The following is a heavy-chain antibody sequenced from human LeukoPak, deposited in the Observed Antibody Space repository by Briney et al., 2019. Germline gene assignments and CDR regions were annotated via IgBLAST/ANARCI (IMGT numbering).Heavy chain of an antibody. V-gene: IGHV4-34*01. J-gene: IGHJ6*04. CDR1: GDSYSGYD. CDR2: INHRGSS. Sequence: SETLSLPCAVYGDSYSGYDWSPIRSPPGQGLDWNGKINHRGSSNYNTSLKSRVTISVDTSKNQFSLKLSSVTAADTAVYYCARGWYAGYCSGGKNWATCYYYGMDVWGKGTTVTVSS. CDR3: ARGWYAGYCSGGKNWATCYYYGMDV. D-gene: IGHD2-15*01.